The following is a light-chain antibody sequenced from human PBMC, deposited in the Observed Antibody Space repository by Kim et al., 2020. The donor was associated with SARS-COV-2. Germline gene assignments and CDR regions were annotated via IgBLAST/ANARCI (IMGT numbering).Light chain of an antibody. CDR1: QEVGAN. J-gene: IGKJ1*01. CDR2: AAS. Sequence: EVVLTQSPGTLSLSPGERATLSCRASQEVGANLAWYQQKPGQAPRLLIYAASTRATGIPARFGGSGTGTEFTLTISSLQSGDLAVYYCQQYEKWPRTFGQGTKVDIK. V-gene: IGKV3-15*01. CDR3: QQYEKWPRT.